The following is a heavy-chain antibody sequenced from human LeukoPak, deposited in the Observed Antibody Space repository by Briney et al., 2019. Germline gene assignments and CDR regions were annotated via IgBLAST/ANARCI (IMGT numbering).Heavy chain of an antibody. V-gene: IGHV3-30*04. CDR2: ISYDGSNK. J-gene: IGHJ4*02. D-gene: IGHD1-1*01. CDR1: GFTFSSYA. CDR3: ARVVGIVGAGQLDY. Sequence: GGSLRLSCAASGFTFSSYAMHWVRQAPGKGLEWVAVISYDGSNKYYADSVKGRFTISRDNSKNTLYLQMNSLRAEDTAVYYCARVVGIVGAGQLDYWGQGTLVTVSS.